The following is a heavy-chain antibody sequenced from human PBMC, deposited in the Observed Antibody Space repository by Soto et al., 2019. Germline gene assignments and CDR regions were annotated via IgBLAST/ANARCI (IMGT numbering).Heavy chain of an antibody. J-gene: IGHJ4*02. Sequence: GGSLRLSCAASGFTFSSYAMSWVRQAPGKGLEWVSAISGSGGSTYYADSVKGRFTISRDNSKNTLYLQMNSLRAEDTAVYYCAKERVAARPWLYYFDYWGQGTLVTVSS. D-gene: IGHD6-6*01. V-gene: IGHV3-23*01. CDR3: AKERVAARPWLYYFDY. CDR1: GFTFSSYA. CDR2: ISGSGGST.